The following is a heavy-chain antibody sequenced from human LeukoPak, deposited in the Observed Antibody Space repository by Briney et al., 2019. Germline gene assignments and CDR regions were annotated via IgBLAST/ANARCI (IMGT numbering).Heavy chain of an antibody. D-gene: IGHD2-15*01. V-gene: IGHV1-69*13. CDR2: IIPIFGTA. CDR1: GGTFSSYA. Sequence: SVKVSCKASGGTFSSYAISWVRQAPGQGLEWMGGIIPIFGTANYAQKFQGRVTITADESTGTAYMELSSLRSEDTAVYYCARDHVVGLAPFDPWGQGTLVTVSS. J-gene: IGHJ5*02. CDR3: ARDHVVGLAPFDP.